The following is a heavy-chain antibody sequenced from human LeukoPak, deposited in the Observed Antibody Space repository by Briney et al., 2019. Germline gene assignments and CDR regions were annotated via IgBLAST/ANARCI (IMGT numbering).Heavy chain of an antibody. V-gene: IGHV4-30-4*08. CDR1: GGSISSGDYY. J-gene: IGHJ4*02. CDR3: AKTTVTTSGILFDY. CDR2: IYYSGST. Sequence: SETLSLTCTVSGGSISSGDYYWSWIRQPPGKCLEWIGYIYYSGSTYYNPSLKSRVTISVDTSKNQFSLKLSSVTATDTAVYYCAKTTVTTSGILFDYWGQGTLVTVSS. D-gene: IGHD4-17*01.